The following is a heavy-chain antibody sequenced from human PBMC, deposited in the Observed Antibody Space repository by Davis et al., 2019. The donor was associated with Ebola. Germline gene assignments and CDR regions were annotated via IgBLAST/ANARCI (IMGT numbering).Heavy chain of an antibody. CDR1: GYTFTSYG. V-gene: IGHV1-18*04. CDR2: ISAYNGNT. Sequence: ASVKVSCKASGYTFTSYGISWVRQAPGQGLEWMGWISAYNGNTNYAQKLQGRVTMTTDTSTSTAYMELRSLRSDDTAVYYCARTSPGGLVRGSFDYWGQGTLVTVSS. J-gene: IGHJ4*02. D-gene: IGHD6-19*01. CDR3: ARTSPGGLVRGSFDY.